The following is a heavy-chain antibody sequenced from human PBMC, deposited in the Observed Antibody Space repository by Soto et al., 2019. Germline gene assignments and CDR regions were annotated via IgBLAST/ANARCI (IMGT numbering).Heavy chain of an antibody. V-gene: IGHV3-66*01. CDR2: IYSAGGT. CDR3: ARGYCSSTDCYSNWFDP. J-gene: IGHJ5*02. D-gene: IGHD2-2*01. CDR1: GFTVSSRY. Sequence: EVQLVESGGGLVQPGGSLRLSCAASGFTVSSRYMSWVRQAPGKGLEWVSLIYSAGGTHYSDSVKGRFTISRDSFKNTLYRQMNSLISEDTALYYCARGYCSSTDCYSNWFDPWGQGTLVTGSS.